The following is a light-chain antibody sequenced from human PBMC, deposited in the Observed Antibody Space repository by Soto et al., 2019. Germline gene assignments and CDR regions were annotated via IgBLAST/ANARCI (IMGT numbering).Light chain of an antibody. Sequence: DIQMTQSPSTLSASVGDRVTITCRASQSISSWLAWYQQKPGKAPKLLIYKASSLESGVPSRFSGRGSGTEFTLTISSLQPDDFATSYCQQDNSYPTFGGGTKVEIK. V-gene: IGKV1-5*03. J-gene: IGKJ4*01. CDR2: KAS. CDR1: QSISSW. CDR3: QQDNSYPT.